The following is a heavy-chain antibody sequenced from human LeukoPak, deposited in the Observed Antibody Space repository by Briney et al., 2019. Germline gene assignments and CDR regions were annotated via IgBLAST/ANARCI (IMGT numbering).Heavy chain of an antibody. V-gene: IGHV3-23*01. CDR3: ATSWGPDTSAFRWGRDGMDV. CDR1: GLTFNNYA. J-gene: IGHJ6*02. Sequence: GGSLRLSCAVSGLTFNNYAMSWVRQAPGKGLEWVSAISKSGDHTYYAASAKGRFTIYRDNSKNTQYLQMNSLRAEDTAVYYYATSWGPDTSAFRWGRDGMDVWGQGTTVIVS. CDR2: ISKSGDHT. D-gene: IGHD3-16*01.